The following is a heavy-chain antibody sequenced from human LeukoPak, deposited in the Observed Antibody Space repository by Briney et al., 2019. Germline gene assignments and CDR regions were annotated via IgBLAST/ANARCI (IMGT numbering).Heavy chain of an antibody. CDR3: ARGPYGSGSYYGDY. D-gene: IGHD3-10*01. Sequence: GGSLRLSCAASGFTFSSYWMSWVRQAPGKGLEWVANIKQDGSEKYYVDSVKGRFTISRDNAKNSLYLQMNSLRAEDTAVYYCARGPYGSGSYYGDYWGQGTLVTVSS. CDR1: GFTFSSYW. J-gene: IGHJ4*02. CDR2: IKQDGSEK. V-gene: IGHV3-7*04.